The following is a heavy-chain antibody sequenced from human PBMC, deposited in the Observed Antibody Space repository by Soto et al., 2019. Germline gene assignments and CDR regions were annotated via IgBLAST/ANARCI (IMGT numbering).Heavy chain of an antibody. J-gene: IGHJ4*02. CDR2: ISSSGSTI. CDR1: GFTFSSYE. D-gene: IGHD3-3*01. CDR3: ARDGTTTIFGVVPFDY. V-gene: IGHV3-48*03. Sequence: PGRSLRLSCAASGFTFSSYEMNWVRQAPGKGLEWVSYISSSGSTIYYADSVKGRFTISRDNAKNSLYLQMNNLRAEDTAVYYCARDGTTTIFGVVPFDYWGQGTLVTVSS.